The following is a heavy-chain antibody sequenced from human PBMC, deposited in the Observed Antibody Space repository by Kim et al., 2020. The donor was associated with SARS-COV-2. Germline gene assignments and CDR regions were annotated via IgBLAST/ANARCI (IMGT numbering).Heavy chain of an antibody. CDR3: ARDRLRFLEWCQVDY. CDR2: ISSSSSYI. V-gene: IGHV3-21*01. Sequence: GGSLRLSCAASGFTFSSYSMNWVRQAPGKGLEWVSSISSSSSYIYYADSVKGRFTISRDNAKNSLYLQMNSLRAEDTAVYYCARDRLRFLEWCQVDYWGQGTLVTVSS. CDR1: GFTFSSYS. D-gene: IGHD3-3*01. J-gene: IGHJ4*02.